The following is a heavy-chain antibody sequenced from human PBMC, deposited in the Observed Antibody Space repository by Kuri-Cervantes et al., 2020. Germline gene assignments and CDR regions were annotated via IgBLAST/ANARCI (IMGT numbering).Heavy chain of an antibody. CDR1: GFTFSSYG. D-gene: IGHD4-17*01. V-gene: IGHV3-30*02. J-gene: IGHJ3*02. CDR3: VRSDDYGSHDAIDI. CDR2: IRYDGSNK. Sequence: GESLKISCAASGFTFSSYGMHWVRQAPGKGLEWVAFIRYDGSNKYYADSVKGRFTISRDNAKNTLSLQMNSLRAEDTAVYYCVRSDDYGSHDAIDIWGQGTVVTVSS.